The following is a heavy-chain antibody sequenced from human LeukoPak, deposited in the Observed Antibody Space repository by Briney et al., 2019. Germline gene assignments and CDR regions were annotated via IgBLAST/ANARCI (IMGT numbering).Heavy chain of an antibody. CDR2: ISINGGST. CDR3: VRDAGTSPLDY. V-gene: IGHV3-64*01. Sequence: GGSLRLSCVASGFTFSSYAMHWVRQAPGKGLGYVSGISINGGSTHYANSVKGRFTICRDNSKNTLYLQMGSLRAEDMGVYYCVRDAGTSPLDYWGQGTLVTVSS. D-gene: IGHD3-16*02. J-gene: IGHJ4*02. CDR1: GFTFSSYA.